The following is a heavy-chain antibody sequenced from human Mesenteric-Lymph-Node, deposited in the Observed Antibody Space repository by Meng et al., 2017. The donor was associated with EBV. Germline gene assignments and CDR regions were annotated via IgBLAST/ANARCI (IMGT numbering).Heavy chain of an antibody. Sequence: QLQPKGLGPGLLKPSETLSLTCAVYGGSFSGYYWTWIRQPPGKGLEWVGEINYRGSTNYNPSLKSRVTISVDTSKSQLYLKLSSVTAADTAVYYCARGVNPAYWGQGTLVTVSS. J-gene: IGHJ4*02. D-gene: IGHD2-2*01. CDR3: ARGVNPAY. CDR1: GGSFSGYY. CDR2: INYRGST. V-gene: IGHV4-34*01.